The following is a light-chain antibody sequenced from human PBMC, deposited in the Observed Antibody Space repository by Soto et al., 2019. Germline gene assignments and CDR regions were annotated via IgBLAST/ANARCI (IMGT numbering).Light chain of an antibody. Sequence: EIVMTQSPATLSVSPGERATLSCRASQSVSSNLAWYQQKPGQAPRLLIYGASTRATGIPARLSGSGSGTEFPLTISSLQSEDFAVYYFQHYNNWPRTFGQGTKVEIK. J-gene: IGKJ1*01. V-gene: IGKV3-15*01. CDR1: QSVSSN. CDR3: QHYNNWPRT. CDR2: GAS.